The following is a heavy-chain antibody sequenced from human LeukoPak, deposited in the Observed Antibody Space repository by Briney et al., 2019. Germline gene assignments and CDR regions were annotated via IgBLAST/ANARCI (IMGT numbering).Heavy chain of an antibody. J-gene: IGHJ5*02. CDR2: IWYDGSNK. CDR1: GFTFSSYG. Sequence: GGSLRLSCAASGFTFSSYGMHWVRQAPGKGLEWVAVIWYDGSNKYYADSVKGRFTISRDNSKNMLYLQMNSLRAEDTAVYYCARDSGMIGWFDPWGQGTLVTVSS. V-gene: IGHV3-33*01. D-gene: IGHD3-10*01. CDR3: ARDSGMIGWFDP.